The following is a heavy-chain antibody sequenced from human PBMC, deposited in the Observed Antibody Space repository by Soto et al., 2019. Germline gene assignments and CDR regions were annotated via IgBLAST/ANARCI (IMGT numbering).Heavy chain of an antibody. V-gene: IGHV4-34*01. CDR1: GGSFSGYY. J-gene: IGHJ5*02. CDR3: ARSRITIFGVVIRTNWFDP. Sequence: QVQLQQWGAGLLKPSETLSLTCAVYGGSFSGYYWSWIRQPPGKGLEWIGEINHSGSTNYNPSLKSRVTISGDTSKNQFSLKLSSVTAADTAVYYCARSRITIFGVVIRTNWFDPWGQGTLVTVSS. CDR2: INHSGST. D-gene: IGHD3-3*01.